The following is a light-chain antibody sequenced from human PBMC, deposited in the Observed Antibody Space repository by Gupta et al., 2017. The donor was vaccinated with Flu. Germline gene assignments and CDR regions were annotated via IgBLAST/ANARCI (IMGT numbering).Light chain of an antibody. CDR3: HQDYRLFS. CDR2: WAS. V-gene: IGKV4-1*01. Sequence: VALGERATINCRSGQTVLYSSNNKNYLAWYQQKPGQPPKLLISWASTRESGVPDRFSGRGYVTNFTRTISLLQDEDGDGYFGHQDYRLFSFGQWTXLDTK. J-gene: IGKJ2*03. CDR1: QTVLYSSNNKNY.